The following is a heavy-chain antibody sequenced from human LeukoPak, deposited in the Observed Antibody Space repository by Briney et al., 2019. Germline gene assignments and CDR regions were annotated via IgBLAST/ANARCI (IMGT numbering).Heavy chain of an antibody. CDR1: GYSISSGYY. CDR2: IYHSGST. V-gene: IGHV4-38-2*01. CDR3: ARQVDV. Sequence: SETLSLTCAVSGYSISSGYYWGWIRQPPGKGLVWIGSIYHSGSTYYNPSLKSRVTISVDTSKNQFSLKLSSVTAADTAVYYCARQVDVWGKGTTVTVSS. J-gene: IGHJ6*04.